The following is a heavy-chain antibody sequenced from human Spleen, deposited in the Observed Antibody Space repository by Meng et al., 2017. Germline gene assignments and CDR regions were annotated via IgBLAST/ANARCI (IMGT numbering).Heavy chain of an antibody. D-gene: IGHD6-13*01. CDR2: MNPNSGNT. J-gene: IGHJ4*02. CDR1: GYSFTNHA. Sequence: QVQLVQAGSELKKPGASVRVSCKASGYSFTNHAMNWVRQAPGQALDWMGWMNPNSGNTGYAQKFQGRVTMTRNTSISTAYMELSSLRSEDTAMYYCARDEDISAAGKLFGDYWGQGTLVTVSS. V-gene: IGHV1-8*01. CDR3: ARDEDISAAGKLFGDY.